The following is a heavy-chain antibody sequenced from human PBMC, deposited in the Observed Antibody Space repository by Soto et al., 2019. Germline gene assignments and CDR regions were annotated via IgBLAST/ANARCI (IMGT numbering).Heavy chain of an antibody. V-gene: IGHV4-30-4*02. J-gene: IGHJ4*02. CDR1: GVSISIGDYY. Sequence: PSDTLSLTCTVSGVSISIGDYYWSWILHTPGKGLEWIGYIYYSESTYYNPSLKSRVTISGDTFKNQFSLQLTPVTAADPAVHTCAREKVIWGQGTLGTV. CDR3: AREKVI. CDR2: IYYSEST. D-gene: IGHD3-16*02.